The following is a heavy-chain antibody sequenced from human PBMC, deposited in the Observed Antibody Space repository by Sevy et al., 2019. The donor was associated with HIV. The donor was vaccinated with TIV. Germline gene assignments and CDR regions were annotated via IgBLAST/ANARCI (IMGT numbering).Heavy chain of an antibody. V-gene: IGHV1-18*04. Sequence: ASVKVSCKASGYTFTSYGISWVRQAPGQGLEWMGWISAYNGNTNYAQKLQGSVTMTTDTSTSTAYMELRSLRSDDTAVYYCARDCSVTMVRGVITPVSYGMDVWGQGTTVTVSS. CDR2: ISAYNGNT. CDR1: GYTFTSYG. CDR3: ARDCSVTMVRGVITPVSYGMDV. J-gene: IGHJ6*02. D-gene: IGHD3-10*01.